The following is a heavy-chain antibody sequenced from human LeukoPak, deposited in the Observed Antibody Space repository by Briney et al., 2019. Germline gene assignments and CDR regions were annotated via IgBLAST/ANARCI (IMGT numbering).Heavy chain of an antibody. V-gene: IGHV1-8*01. CDR3: ARGRLTTVTTWYYHGMDV. CDR2: MNLNSGNT. J-gene: IGHJ6*02. Sequence: ASVKVSCKASGYTFTSSGINWVRQATGQGPEWMGWMNLNSGNTGYGQKFQGRVTMTRDTSISTAYMELRSLRSEDTAVYYCARGRLTTVTTWYYHGMDVWGQGTTVTVSS. CDR1: GYTFTSSG. D-gene: IGHD4-17*01.